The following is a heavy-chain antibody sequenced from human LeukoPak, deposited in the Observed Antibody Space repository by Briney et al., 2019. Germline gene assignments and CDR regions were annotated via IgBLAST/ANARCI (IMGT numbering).Heavy chain of an antibody. Sequence: GESLKISCKGSGYTFTTRWIGWVRQMPGKGLEWMGIMYPGDSDTRYSPSFQGQVTISADKSISTAYLQWSSLKASDTAMYYCARRSAGSSAGYYFDYWGQGTLVTVSS. CDR1: GYTFTTRW. CDR3: ARRSAGSSAGYYFDY. D-gene: IGHD1-26*01. CDR2: MYPGDSDT. J-gene: IGHJ4*02. V-gene: IGHV5-51*01.